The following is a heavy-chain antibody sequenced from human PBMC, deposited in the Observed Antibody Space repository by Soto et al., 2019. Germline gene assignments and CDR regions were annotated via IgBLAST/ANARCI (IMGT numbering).Heavy chain of an antibody. CDR1: GGSFSGYY. CDR2: INHSGST. D-gene: IGHD6-13*01. J-gene: IGHJ4*02. V-gene: IGHV4-34*01. Sequence: PSETLSLTCAVYGGSFSGYYWSWIRQPPGKGLEWIGEINHSGSTNYNPSLKSRVTISVDTSKNQFSLKLSSVTAADTAVYYCARWGSSWYDPVMDYWGQGTLVTVS. CDR3: ARWGSSWYDPVMDY.